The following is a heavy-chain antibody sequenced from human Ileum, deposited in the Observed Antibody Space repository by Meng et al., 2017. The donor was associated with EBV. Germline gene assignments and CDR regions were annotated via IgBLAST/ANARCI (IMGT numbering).Heavy chain of an antibody. Sequence: QLQRWESGPGLVRPSATLSLTSTCYGGPINSSTYYWGWIRQPPGKGLEWIGSIYYSGRTYYNPSLKSRVTISVDTSKNQFSLKLSSVTAADTAVYYCARPIAAAGWFDPWGQGTLVTVSS. V-gene: IGHV4-39*01. CDR1: GGPINSSTYY. CDR3: ARPIAAAGWFDP. J-gene: IGHJ5*02. CDR2: IYYSGRT. D-gene: IGHD6-13*01.